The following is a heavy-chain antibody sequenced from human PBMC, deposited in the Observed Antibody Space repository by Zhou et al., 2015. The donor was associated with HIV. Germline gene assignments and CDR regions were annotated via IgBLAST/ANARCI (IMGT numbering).Heavy chain of an antibody. Sequence: QVQLVQSGAEVKKPGSSVKVSCQASGVTFTNYAISWVRQAPGQGLEWMGGITPTFGGADYAQKLHGRVTITADESTRTAYMELSSLRSDDTAVYYCARGPLSIVDGSQYYFDYWGQGTLVAVSS. J-gene: IGHJ4*02. D-gene: IGHD3-9*01. V-gene: IGHV1-69*01. CDR2: ITPTFGGA. CDR1: GVTFTNYA. CDR3: ARGPLSIVDGSQYYFDY.